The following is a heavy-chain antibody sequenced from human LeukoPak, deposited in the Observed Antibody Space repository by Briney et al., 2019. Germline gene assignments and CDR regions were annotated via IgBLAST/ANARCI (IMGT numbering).Heavy chain of an antibody. D-gene: IGHD2-21*01. CDR1: GGSISSYF. CDR3: ARVLGIAVVAGATEDNYFDP. V-gene: IGHV4-34*01. CDR2: INESGET. J-gene: IGHJ5*02. Sequence: PSETLSLTCGVSGGSISSYFWTWIRQSPAKGLEWIGEINESGETDYNPPLKSRAKISIDTSRGQFYLTLRSVTAADAAMYYCARVLGIAVVAGATEDNYFDPWGQGILVTVSS.